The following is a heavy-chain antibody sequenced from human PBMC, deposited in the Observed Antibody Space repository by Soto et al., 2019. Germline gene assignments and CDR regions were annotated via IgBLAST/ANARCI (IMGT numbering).Heavy chain of an antibody. CDR3: AGHGSGWQVGY. CDR2: SYSGGST. J-gene: IGHJ4*02. V-gene: IGHV3-53*04. Sequence: GGSLRLSCAASGFTVSSNYMSWVRQAPGKGLEWVSVSYSGGSTYYADSVKGRFTISRHNSKITLYLQMNSLRAEDTAVYYCAGHGSGWQVGYWGQGTLVTVSS. D-gene: IGHD6-19*01. CDR1: GFTVSSNY.